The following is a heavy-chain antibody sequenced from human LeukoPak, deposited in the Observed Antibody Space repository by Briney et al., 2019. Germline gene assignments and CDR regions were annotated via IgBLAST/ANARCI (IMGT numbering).Heavy chain of an antibody. CDR3: AREKSSLFVAFDI. V-gene: IGHV3-66*01. CDR2: IYSGGST. CDR1: GFTVSNNH. Sequence: GGSLRLSCAASGFTVSNNHMSWVRQAPGKGLEWVSVIYSGGSTYYADSVKGRFTISRDNSKNTLYLQMNSLRAEDTAVYYCAREKSSLFVAFDIWGQGTMVTVSS. J-gene: IGHJ3*02. D-gene: IGHD6-6*01.